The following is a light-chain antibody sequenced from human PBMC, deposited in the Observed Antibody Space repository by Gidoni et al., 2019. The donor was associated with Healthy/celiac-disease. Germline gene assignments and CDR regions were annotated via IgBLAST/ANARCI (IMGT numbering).Light chain of an antibody. CDR3: QQYYSYPLG. CDR2: AAS. J-gene: IGKJ4*01. V-gene: IGKV1-8*01. CDR1: QGISSY. Sequence: AIRMTQSPSSFSASTGDRVTITCRASQGISSYLAWYQQKPGKAPKLLIYAASTLQSGVPSRFSGSGSGTDFTLTISCLQSEDVATYYCQQYYSYPLGFGGGTKVEIK.